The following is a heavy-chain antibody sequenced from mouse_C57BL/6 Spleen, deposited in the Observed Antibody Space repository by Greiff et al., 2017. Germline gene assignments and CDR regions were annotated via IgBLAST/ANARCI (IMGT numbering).Heavy chain of an antibody. V-gene: IGHV1-80*01. D-gene: IGHD1-1*01. CDR3: ATGDYGSSSPYFDY. CDR2: IYPGDGDT. J-gene: IGHJ2*01. CDR1: GYAFSSYW. Sequence: LVESGAELVKPGASVKISCKASGYAFSSYWMNWVKQRPGKGLEWIGQIYPGDGDTNYNGKFKGKATLTADKSSSTAYMQLSSLTSEDSAVYFCATGDYGSSSPYFDYWGQGTTLTVSS.